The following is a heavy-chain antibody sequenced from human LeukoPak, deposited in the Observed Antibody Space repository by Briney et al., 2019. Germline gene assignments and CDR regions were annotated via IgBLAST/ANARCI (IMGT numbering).Heavy chain of an antibody. CDR2: ISSSGKTI. V-gene: IGHV3-11*04. Sequence: SGGSLRLSCAASGFNFSDYYMSWIRQTPGKGLEWISHISSSGKTIYYTDSVKGRFTISRDNTKNSLDLQMNDLRAEDTAVYYCARDFGDYWGQGTLVTVSS. CDR1: GFNFSDYY. CDR3: ARDFGDY. D-gene: IGHD3-10*01. J-gene: IGHJ4*02.